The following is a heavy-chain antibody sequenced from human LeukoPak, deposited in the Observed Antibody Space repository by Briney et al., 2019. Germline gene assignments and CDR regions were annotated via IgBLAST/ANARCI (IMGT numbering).Heavy chain of an antibody. J-gene: IGHJ3*02. D-gene: IGHD3-16*02. Sequence: ARTLRLSCAASGFIFTSYAMHWVRQAPGKGLEWVAIIYYDGNYSNYADSVKVGFTISKNNSKTSLYLQMNMLGAQDTAVYYGTRPAPPGGIVYGFHIWGQGTMVTVSS. CDR3: TRPAPPGGIVYGFHI. CDR1: GFIFTSYA. V-gene: IGHV3-30*03. CDR2: IYYDGNYS.